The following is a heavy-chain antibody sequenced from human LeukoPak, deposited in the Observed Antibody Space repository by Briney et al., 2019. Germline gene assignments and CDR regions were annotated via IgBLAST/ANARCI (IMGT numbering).Heavy chain of an antibody. CDR1: GFTFGSYA. V-gene: IGHV3-23*01. J-gene: IGHJ4*02. D-gene: IGHD3-10*01. Sequence: GGSLRLSCAASGFTFGSYAMNWVRQAPGKGLEWVSGISGSGGSTYYADSVEGRFTITRDNFRNTLYLQMNSLRAEDTAIYYCANGGSGSYSPFDYWGQGTLVTVSS. CDR2: ISGSGGST. CDR3: ANGGSGSYSPFDY.